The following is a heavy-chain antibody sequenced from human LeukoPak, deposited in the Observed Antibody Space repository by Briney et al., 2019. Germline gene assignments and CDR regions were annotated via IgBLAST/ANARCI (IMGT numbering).Heavy chain of an antibody. J-gene: IGHJ6*02. CDR1: GYTLTELS. D-gene: IGHD4-17*01. Sequence: ASVKVSCKVSGYTLTELSMHWVRQAPGKGLEWMGGFDPEDGETNYAQKFQGRVTITADESTSTAYMELSSLRSEDTAVYYCARAPTTTVYYYGMDVWGQGTTVTVSS. CDR2: FDPEDGET. V-gene: IGHV1-24*01. CDR3: ARAPTTTVYYYGMDV.